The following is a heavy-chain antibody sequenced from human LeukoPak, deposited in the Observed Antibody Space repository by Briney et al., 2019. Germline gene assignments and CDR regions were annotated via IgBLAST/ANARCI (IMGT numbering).Heavy chain of an antibody. J-gene: IGHJ2*01. CDR3: ARGGPDGYYDILTGYPDWYFDL. Sequence: GSLRLSCAASGFTFSSYWMSWVRQPPGKGLEWIGEINHSGSTNYNPSLKSRVTISVDTSKNQFSLRLSSVTAADTAVYYCARGGPDGYYDILTGYPDWYFDLWGRGTLVTVSS. V-gene: IGHV4-34*01. D-gene: IGHD3-9*01. CDR2: INHSGST. CDR1: GFTFSSYW.